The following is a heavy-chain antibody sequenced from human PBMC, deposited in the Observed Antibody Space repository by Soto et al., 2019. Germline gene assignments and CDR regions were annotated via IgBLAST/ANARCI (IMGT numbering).Heavy chain of an antibody. CDR1: GDSMTKYY. J-gene: IGHJ4*02. D-gene: IGHD6-25*01. CDR3: ARTVGAAYYFDF. CDR2: IYTSGST. Sequence: QVQLQESGPGLVKPSETLSLTCTVSGDSMTKYYWSWIRQPAVKGLEWIGRIYTSGSTNYNPSLKSRVTMSIDTSNNHFSLKLKSVTAADTAVYYCARTVGAAYYFDFWGQGALVTVSS. V-gene: IGHV4-4*07.